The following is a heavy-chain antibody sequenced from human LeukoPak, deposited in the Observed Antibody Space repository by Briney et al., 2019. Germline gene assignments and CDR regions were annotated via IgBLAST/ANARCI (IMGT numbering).Heavy chain of an antibody. V-gene: IGHV1-46*01. CDR2: INPSGGST. CDR1: GYTYTSYY. Sequence: ASVKVSCKASGYTYTSYYMHGVRQAPGQGLEWMGIINPSGGSTSYAQKFQGRVTMTRDTSTSTVYMELSSLRSEDTAVYYCARGYDSSGYYSAPDYWGQGTLVTVSS. J-gene: IGHJ4*02. CDR3: ARGYDSSGYYSAPDY. D-gene: IGHD3-22*01.